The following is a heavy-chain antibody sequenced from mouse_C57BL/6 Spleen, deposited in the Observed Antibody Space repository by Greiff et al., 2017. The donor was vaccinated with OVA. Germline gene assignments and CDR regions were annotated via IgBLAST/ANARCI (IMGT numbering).Heavy chain of an antibody. D-gene: IGHD2-14*01. CDR2: ISDGGSYT. CDR1: GFTFSSYA. CDR3: ARDMYDGYFDV. V-gene: IGHV5-4*01. J-gene: IGHJ1*03. Sequence: EVKLMESGGGLVKPGGSLKLSCAASGFTFSSYAMSWVRPTPEKRLEWVATISDGGSYTYYPDNVKGRFTISRDNAKNNLYLQMSQLKSEDTAMYYCARDMYDGYFDVWGTGTTVTVSS.